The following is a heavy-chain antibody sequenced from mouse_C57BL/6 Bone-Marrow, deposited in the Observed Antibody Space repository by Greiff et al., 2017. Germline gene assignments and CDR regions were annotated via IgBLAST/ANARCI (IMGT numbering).Heavy chain of an antibody. J-gene: IGHJ2*01. CDR3: TRSLIYYGTNY. CDR1: GFNIKDYY. CDR2: IDPEDGET. D-gene: IGHD1-1*01. Sequence: VQVVESGAELVKPGASVKLSCTASGFNIKDYYIHWVKQRTEQGLEWIGRIDPEDGETKYAPKFQDKATITADTSSNTAYLQLSSLTSEDTAVYYCTRSLIYYGTNYWGQGTTLTVSS. V-gene: IGHV14-2*01.